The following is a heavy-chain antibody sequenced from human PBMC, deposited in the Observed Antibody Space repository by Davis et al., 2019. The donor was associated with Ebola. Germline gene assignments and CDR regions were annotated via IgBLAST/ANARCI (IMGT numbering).Heavy chain of an antibody. CDR3: ARASSNYYDSSGYYYMDNWFDP. D-gene: IGHD3-22*01. J-gene: IGHJ5*02. V-gene: IGHV1-69*05. Sequence: AASVKVSCKASGGTFSSYAISWVRQAPGQGLEWMGGIIPIFGTANYAQKFQGRVTMTTDTSTSTAYMELRSLRSDDTAVYYCARASSNYYDSSGYYYMDNWFDPWGQGTLVTVSS. CDR2: IIPIFGTA. CDR1: GGTFSSYA.